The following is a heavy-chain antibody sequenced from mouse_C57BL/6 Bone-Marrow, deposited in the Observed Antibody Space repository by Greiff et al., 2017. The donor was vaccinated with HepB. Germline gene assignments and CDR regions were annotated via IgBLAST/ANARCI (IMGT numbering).Heavy chain of an antibody. CDR2: IDPETGGT. J-gene: IGHJ2*01. V-gene: IGHV1-15*01. CDR1: GYTFTDYE. Sequence: QVQLKQSGAELVRPGASVTLSCKASGYTFTDYEMHWVKQTPVHGLEWIGAIDPETGGTAYNQKFKGKAILTADKSSSTAYMELRSLTSEDSAVYYCTRREGDYWGQGTTLTVSS. CDR3: TRREGDY.